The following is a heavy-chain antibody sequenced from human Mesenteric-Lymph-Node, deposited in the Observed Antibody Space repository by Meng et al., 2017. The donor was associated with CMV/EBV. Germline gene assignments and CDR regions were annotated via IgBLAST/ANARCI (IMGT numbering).Heavy chain of an antibody. D-gene: IGHD2-2*01. CDR1: GGSFSGYY. J-gene: IGHJ4*02. CDR3: ARGYYQLLGLDY. CDR2: INHSGST. Sequence: SQTLSLTGAVYGGSFSGYYWSWIRQPPGKGLEWIGEINHSGSTNYNPSLKSRVTVSLDTSKNQFSLKLSSVTAADTAVYYCARGYYQLLGLDYWGQGTLVTVSS. V-gene: IGHV4-34*01.